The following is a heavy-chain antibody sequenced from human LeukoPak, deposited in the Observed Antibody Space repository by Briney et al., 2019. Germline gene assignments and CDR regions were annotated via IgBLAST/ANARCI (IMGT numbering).Heavy chain of an antibody. CDR2: ISAYNGNT. Sequence: ASVKVSCKASGYTFTSYGISWVRQAPGQGLEWMGWISAYNGNTNYAQKLQGRVTMTTDTSTSTVYMELRSLRSDDTAVYYCARDVGVVVPAAIRYFDYWGQGTLVTVSS. CDR3: ARDVGVVVPAAIRYFDY. V-gene: IGHV1-18*01. CDR1: GYTFTSYG. J-gene: IGHJ4*02. D-gene: IGHD2-2*02.